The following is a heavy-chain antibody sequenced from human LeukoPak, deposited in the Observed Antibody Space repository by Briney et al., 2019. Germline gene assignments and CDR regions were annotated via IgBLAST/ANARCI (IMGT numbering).Heavy chain of an antibody. CDR1: GGPFSGYY. CDR3: AGGPTPRSNYYDSSGYYYRPYYFDY. CDR2: INHSGST. Sequence: SETLSLTCAVYGGPFSGYYWSWIRQPPGKGLEWIGEINHSGSTNYNPSLKSRVTISVDTSKNQFSLKLSSVTAADTAVYYCAGGPTPRSNYYDSSGYYYRPYYFDYWGQGTLVTVSS. D-gene: IGHD3-22*01. V-gene: IGHV4-34*01. J-gene: IGHJ4*02.